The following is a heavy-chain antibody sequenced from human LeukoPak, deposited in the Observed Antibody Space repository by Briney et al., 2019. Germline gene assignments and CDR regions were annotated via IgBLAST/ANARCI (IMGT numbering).Heavy chain of an antibody. CDR2: IFYSGST. CDR1: GGSLSSGGYY. Sequence: SETLSLTCTVSGGSLSSGGYYWSWIRQHPGKGLEWIGYIFYSGSTYSNPSLKSRITISIDTPKNQFSLKVNSVTAADTAVYYCATRIAAAGTTRFDYWGQGTLVTVSS. J-gene: IGHJ4*02. D-gene: IGHD6-13*01. V-gene: IGHV4-31*03. CDR3: ATRIAAAGTTRFDY.